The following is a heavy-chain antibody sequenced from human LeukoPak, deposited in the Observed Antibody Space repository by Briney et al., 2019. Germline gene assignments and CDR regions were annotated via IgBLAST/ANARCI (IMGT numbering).Heavy chain of an antibody. V-gene: IGHV3-30-3*01. Sequence: GRSLRLSCAASGFTFSNYAMYWVRRAPGKGLQWVAVISYDGSNKYYADSVKGRFTISRDNSKNTLYLQMNSLRAEDTAVYYCAQGGNWGQGTLVTVSS. CDR1: GFTFSNYA. CDR3: AQGGN. J-gene: IGHJ4*02. D-gene: IGHD3-16*01. CDR2: ISYDGSNK.